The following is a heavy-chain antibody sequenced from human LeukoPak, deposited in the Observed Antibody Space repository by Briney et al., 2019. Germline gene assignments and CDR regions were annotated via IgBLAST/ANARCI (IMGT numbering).Heavy chain of an antibody. CDR1: GGSISSSSYY. CDR3: ARLGYSYGYPLQFDY. Sequence: KTSETLSLTCTVSGGSISSSSYYWDWIRQPPGKGLEWIGSIYYSGSTYYNPSLKSRVTISVDTSKNQFSLKLSSVTAADTAVYYCARLGYSYGYPLQFDYWGQGTLVTVSS. V-gene: IGHV4-39*01. J-gene: IGHJ4*02. D-gene: IGHD5-18*01. CDR2: IYYSGST.